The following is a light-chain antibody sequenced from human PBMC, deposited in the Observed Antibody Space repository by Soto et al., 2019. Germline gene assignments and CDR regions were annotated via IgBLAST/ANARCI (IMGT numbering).Light chain of an antibody. CDR2: EVS. V-gene: IGLV2-14*01. CDR1: SSDVGAYNF. CDR3: ATWDGSLPGEV. J-gene: IGLJ2*01. Sequence: QSVLTQPASVSGSPGQSITISCTGTSSDVGAYNFVSWYQHHPGTAPKLMIYEVSNRPSGASNRFSGSKSGNTASLTISGLQTEDEADYYCATWDGSLPGEVFGGGTQLTVL.